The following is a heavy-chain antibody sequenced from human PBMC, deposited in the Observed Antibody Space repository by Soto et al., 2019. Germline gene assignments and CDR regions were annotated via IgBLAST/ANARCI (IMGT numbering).Heavy chain of an antibody. CDR3: ATMGGGYYDFWSGYVNYYYYGMDV. J-gene: IGHJ6*02. V-gene: IGHV4-31*03. Sequence: SETLSLTCTVSGGSISSGGYYWSWIRQHPGKGLEWIGYIYYSGSTYYNPSLKSRVTISVDTSKNQFSLKLSSVTAADTAVYYCATMGGGYYDFWSGYVNYYYYGMDVWGPGTTVTVSS. CDR1: GGSISSGGYY. CDR2: IYYSGST. D-gene: IGHD3-3*01.